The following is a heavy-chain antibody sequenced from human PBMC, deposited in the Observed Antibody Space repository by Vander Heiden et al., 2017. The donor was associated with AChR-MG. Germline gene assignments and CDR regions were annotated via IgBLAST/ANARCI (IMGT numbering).Heavy chain of an antibody. CDR1: GFNFNNYG. Sequence: QVQLVESGGGVVQPGKSLTLSCAASGFNFNNYGMHWVRQAPGKGLEWVAVIWYDGSNKYYSDSVKGRFTISRDNSKNTLFLQMNSLRAEDTAVYYCARDSGNYHFVSWGQGTRVNVSS. D-gene: IGHD1-26*01. CDR3: ARDSGNYHFVS. V-gene: IGHV3-33*01. J-gene: IGHJ4*02. CDR2: IWYDGSNK.